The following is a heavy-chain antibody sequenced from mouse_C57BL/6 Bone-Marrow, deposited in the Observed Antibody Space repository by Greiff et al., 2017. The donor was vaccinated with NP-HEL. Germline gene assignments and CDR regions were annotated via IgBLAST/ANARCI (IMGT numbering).Heavy chain of an antibody. Sequence: VQLQQSGTVLARPGASVKMSCKTSGYTFTSYWMHWVKQRPGQGLEWIGAIYPGNSDTSYNQKFKGKAKLTAVTSASTAYMELSSLTNEDSAVYYYTRVTTVVATEDFDYWGQGTTLTVSS. CDR1: GYTFTSYW. V-gene: IGHV1-5*01. CDR2: IYPGNSDT. CDR3: TRVTTVVATEDFDY. J-gene: IGHJ2*01. D-gene: IGHD1-1*01.